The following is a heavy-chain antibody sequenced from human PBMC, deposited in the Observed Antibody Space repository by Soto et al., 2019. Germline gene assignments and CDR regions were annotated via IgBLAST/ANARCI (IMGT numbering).Heavy chain of an antibody. D-gene: IGHD6-19*01. CDR1: GGSISSYY. V-gene: IGHV4-59*01. Sequence: SETLSLTCTVSGGSISSYYWSWIRQPPGKGLEWIGYIYYSGSTNYNPSLKSRVTISVDTSKNQFSLKLSSVTAADTAVYYCARDLHSSGWYGSGGMDVWGQGTTVTVSS. CDR3: ARDLHSSGWYGSGGMDV. CDR2: IYYSGST. J-gene: IGHJ6*02.